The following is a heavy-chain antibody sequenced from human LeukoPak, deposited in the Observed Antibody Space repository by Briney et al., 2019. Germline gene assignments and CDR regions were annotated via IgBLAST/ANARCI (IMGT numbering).Heavy chain of an antibody. CDR2: VSGSGGRT. CDR1: EFTFSSYT. V-gene: IGHV3-23*01. D-gene: IGHD3-3*01. Sequence: GGSLRLSCAASEFTFSSYTMSWVRQAPGKGLEWVSAVSGSGGRTYYADSAEGRFTISRDNSKNTLYLQMNSQRGEDTAVYYCAKVRITGDERYFDYWGQGTLVTVSS. J-gene: IGHJ4*02. CDR3: AKVRITGDERYFDY.